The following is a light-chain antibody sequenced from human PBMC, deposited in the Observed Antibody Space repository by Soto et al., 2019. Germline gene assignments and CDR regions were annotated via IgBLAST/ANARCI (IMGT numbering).Light chain of an antibody. CDR1: QSFGSN. J-gene: IGKJ1*01. CDR2: GAS. V-gene: IGKV3-15*01. CDR3: QQYNNWPPDRT. Sequence: EIVMTQSPATLSVSPGERATLSCRASQSFGSNLAWYQQKPGQAPRLLIYGASTRATGIPARFSGSGSGTEFTLTISSLQSEEFAIYFCQQYNNWPPDRTFGQGTKVEIK.